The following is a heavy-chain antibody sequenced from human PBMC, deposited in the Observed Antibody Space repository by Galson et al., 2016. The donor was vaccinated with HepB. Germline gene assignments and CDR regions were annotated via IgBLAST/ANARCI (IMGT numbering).Heavy chain of an antibody. J-gene: IGHJ6*02. CDR1: GASISGYY. Sequence: ETLSLTCTVSGASISGYYLSWIRQPPRKGLEWIGYIYYSGRTNYNPSLKSRVTISVDTSKNQFSLQLSSVTAADTAVYYCARDDSGGWYGFHYGMDVWGQGTTVTVSS. CDR3: ARDDSGGWYGFHYGMDV. CDR2: IYYSGRT. V-gene: IGHV4-59*01. D-gene: IGHD6-19*01.